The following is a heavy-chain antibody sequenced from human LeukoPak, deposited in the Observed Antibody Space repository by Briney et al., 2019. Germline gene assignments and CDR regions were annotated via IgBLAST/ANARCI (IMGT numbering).Heavy chain of an antibody. J-gene: IGHJ5*02. V-gene: IGHV4-39*07. CDR2: IYYSGST. D-gene: IGHD3-10*01. Sequence: PSETLSLTCTVSGGSISSSSYYWGWIRQPPGKGLEWIGSIYYSGSTYYNPSLKSRVTISVDTSKNQFSLKLSSVTAADTAVYYCARVRNMVRGPYRGGHEWFDPWGQGTLVTVSS. CDR3: ARVRNMVRGPYRGGHEWFDP. CDR1: GGSISSSSYY.